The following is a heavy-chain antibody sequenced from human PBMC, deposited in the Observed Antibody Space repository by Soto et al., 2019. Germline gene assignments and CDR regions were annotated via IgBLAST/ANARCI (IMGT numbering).Heavy chain of an antibody. CDR2: INHSGST. V-gene: IGHV4-34*01. CDR3: ARGYCSGGSCYSDAFDI. CDR1: GGSFSGYY. Sequence: SETLSLTCAVYGGSFSGYYWSWIRQPPGKGLEWIGEINHSGSTNYNPSLKSRVTISVDTSKNQFSLKLSSVTAADTAVYYCARGYCSGGSCYSDAFDIWGQGTMVTV. D-gene: IGHD2-15*01. J-gene: IGHJ3*02.